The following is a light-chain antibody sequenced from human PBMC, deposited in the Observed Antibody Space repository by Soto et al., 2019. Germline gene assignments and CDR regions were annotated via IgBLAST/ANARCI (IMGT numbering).Light chain of an antibody. V-gene: IGKV3-20*01. J-gene: IGKJ3*01. CDR2: GAS. Sequence: ETVLTQSPGTLSLSPGERATLSCRASQSVTSNYLTWYQQKPGQAPRLLIYGASNRATGIPDRFSGSGSGTEFTLTISRLEPEDFAAYYCQHYGNSVFTFGPGTKVDIK. CDR3: QHYGNSVFT. CDR1: QSVTSNY.